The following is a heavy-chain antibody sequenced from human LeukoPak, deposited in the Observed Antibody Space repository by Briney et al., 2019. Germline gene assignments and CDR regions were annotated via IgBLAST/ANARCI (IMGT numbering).Heavy chain of an antibody. CDR3: ARGRSLRDAFDI. J-gene: IGHJ3*02. V-gene: IGHV3-21*01. Sequence: GGSLRLSCAASGFTFSSYWMNWVRQAPGKGLEWVSSISSSSSYIYYADSVKGRFTISRDNAKNSLYLQMNSLRAEDTAVYYCARGRSLRDAFDIWGQGTMVTVSS. CDR2: ISSSSSYI. D-gene: IGHD1-26*01. CDR1: GFTFSSYW.